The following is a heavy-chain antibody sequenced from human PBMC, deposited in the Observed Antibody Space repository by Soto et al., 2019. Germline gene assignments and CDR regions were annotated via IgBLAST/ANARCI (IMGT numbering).Heavy chain of an antibody. J-gene: IGHJ5*02. CDR1: GFTFKDYT. V-gene: IGHV3-23*01. Sequence: GGSLRLSCAASGFTFKDYTMTWVRQAPGKGLEWVAAISTTGGHIFYADSVKGRFTISRDNSRDSLFLQMDSLRVDDTAVYYCAKNLGPPPGHAWFGPGGQQTRVTVSS. CDR2: ISTTGGHI. D-gene: IGHD7-27*01. CDR3: AKNLGPPPGHAWFGP.